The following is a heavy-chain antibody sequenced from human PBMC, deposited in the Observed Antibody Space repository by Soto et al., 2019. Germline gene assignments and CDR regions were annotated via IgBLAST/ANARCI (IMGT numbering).Heavy chain of an antibody. V-gene: IGHV1-18*01. J-gene: IGHJ4*02. CDR3: ARGRYGDY. CDR2: ISAHNGNT. CDR1: GYTFTSYG. Sequence: QVHLVQSGAEVKKPGASVKVYCKASGYTFTSYGITWVRQAPGQGLEWMGWISAHNGNTDYAQKLQGRVIVTRDTPTSTAYMELRILRSDDTAVYYCARGRYGDYWGQGALVTVSS. D-gene: IGHD1-1*01.